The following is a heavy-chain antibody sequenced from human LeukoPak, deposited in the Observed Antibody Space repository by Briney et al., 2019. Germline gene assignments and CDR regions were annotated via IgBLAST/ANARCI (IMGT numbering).Heavy chain of an antibody. Sequence: SETLSLTCTVSGGSISSYYWSWIRQPPGKGLEWIGYIYYSGSTNYNPSLKSRVTISVDTSKNQFSLKLSSVTAADTAVYYCAKTERGYSYGFFDYWGQGTLVTVSS. D-gene: IGHD5-18*01. CDR3: AKTERGYSYGFFDY. J-gene: IGHJ4*02. V-gene: IGHV4-59*08. CDR2: IYYSGST. CDR1: GGSISSYY.